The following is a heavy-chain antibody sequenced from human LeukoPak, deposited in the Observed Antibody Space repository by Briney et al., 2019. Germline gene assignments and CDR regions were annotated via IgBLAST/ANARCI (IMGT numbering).Heavy chain of an antibody. D-gene: IGHD2-2*01. V-gene: IGHV3-23*01. J-gene: IGHJ4*02. CDR2: ISGSGGST. CDR1: GFTFSSYA. CDR3: ARRGDCNRSTCYELDH. Sequence: PGGSLRLSCAASGFTFSSYAMSWVRQAPGKGLEWVSAISGSGGSTYYADSVKGRFTISGDNSKNTLYLQMNSLRAEDTAVYYCARRGDCNRSTCYELDHWGQGTLVTVSS.